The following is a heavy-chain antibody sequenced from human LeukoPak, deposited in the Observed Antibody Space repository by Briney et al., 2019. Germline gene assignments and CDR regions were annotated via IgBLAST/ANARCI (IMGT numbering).Heavy chain of an antibody. D-gene: IGHD4-23*01. V-gene: IGHV3-30*02. J-gene: IGHJ4*02. Sequence: GGSLRLSCAASGFTFSSYGMHWVRQAPGKGLEWVAFIRYDGSNKYYAGSVKGRFTISRDNSKNTLYVQMNSLRAEDTAVYYCAKDLRYAGMDYWGQGTLVTVSS. CDR3: AKDLRYAGMDY. CDR2: IRYDGSNK. CDR1: GFTFSSYG.